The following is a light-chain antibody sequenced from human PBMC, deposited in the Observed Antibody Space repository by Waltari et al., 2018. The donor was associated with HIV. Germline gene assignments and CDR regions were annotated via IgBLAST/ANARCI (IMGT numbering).Light chain of an antibody. J-gene: IGLJ1*01. V-gene: IGLV2-23*02. Sequence: QSALTQPASVSGSPGQSITISCTGTSSDFGSYNLVSWYQHHPGKAPKLMIYEVTTRPAGVSNRFSGSKSGNTASLTISGLQAEDDADYYCCSYAGSVYVFGTGTKVTVL. CDR3: CSYAGSVYV. CDR1: SSDFGSYNL. CDR2: EVT.